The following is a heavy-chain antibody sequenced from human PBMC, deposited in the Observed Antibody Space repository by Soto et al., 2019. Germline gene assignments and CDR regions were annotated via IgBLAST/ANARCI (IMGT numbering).Heavy chain of an antibody. J-gene: IGHJ4*02. D-gene: IGHD5-18*01. CDR1: GFTFSSYG. CDR2: IWYDGSNK. Sequence: GGSLRLSCAASGFTFSSYGMHWVRQAPGKGLEWVAVIWYDGSNKYYADSVKGRFTISRDNSKNTLYLQMNSLRAEDTVVYYCARVGYEPDTAMVDYWGQGTLVTVSS. CDR3: ARVGYEPDTAMVDY. V-gene: IGHV3-33*01.